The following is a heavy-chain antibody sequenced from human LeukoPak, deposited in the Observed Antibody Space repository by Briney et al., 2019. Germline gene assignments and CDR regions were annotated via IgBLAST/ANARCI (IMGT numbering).Heavy chain of an antibody. Sequence: GGSPRLSCAASGFTFSSYSMNWVRQAPGKGLEWVSSISSSSSYIYYADSVKGRFTISRDNAKNSLYLQMNSLRAEDTAVYYCARVPYCSSTSCYIGVAFDIWGQGTMVTVSS. J-gene: IGHJ3*02. CDR3: ARVPYCSSTSCYIGVAFDI. CDR2: ISSSSSYI. V-gene: IGHV3-21*01. D-gene: IGHD2-2*02. CDR1: GFTFSSYS.